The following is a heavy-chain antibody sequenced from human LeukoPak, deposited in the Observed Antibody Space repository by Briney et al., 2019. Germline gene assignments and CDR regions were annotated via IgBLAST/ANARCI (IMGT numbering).Heavy chain of an antibody. CDR3: ARGLYYDSSRYEPLDY. D-gene: IGHD3-22*01. Sequence: GGSLRLSCAASGFTFSSYSMNWVRQAPGKGLEWVSSISSSSSYIYYADSVKGRFTISRDNAKNSLYLQMNSLRAEDTAVYYCARGLYYDSSRYEPLDYWGQGTLVTVSS. CDR2: ISSSSSYI. CDR1: GFTFSSYS. V-gene: IGHV3-21*01. J-gene: IGHJ4*02.